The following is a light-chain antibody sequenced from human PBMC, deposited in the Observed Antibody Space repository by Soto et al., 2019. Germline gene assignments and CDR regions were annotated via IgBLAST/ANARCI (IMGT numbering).Light chain of an antibody. J-gene: IGKJ1*01. CDR2: DVS. CDR3: QQYNSYPWT. CDR1: QGISYW. V-gene: IGKV1-5*01. Sequence: DIQLTQAPSTLSASVGDRVTITCRASQGISYWLAWYQQKPGQAPQLLIYDVSNLESGVPSRFSGSGFGTEFSLTITSLQSHDFATYYCQQYNSYPWTFGQGTKVDIK.